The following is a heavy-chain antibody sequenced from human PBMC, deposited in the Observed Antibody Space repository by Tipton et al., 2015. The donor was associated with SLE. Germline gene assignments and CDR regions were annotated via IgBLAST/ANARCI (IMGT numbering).Heavy chain of an antibody. V-gene: IGHV4-59*01. Sequence: TLSLTCTVSGGSISSYFWSWIRQPPGKGLEWIGYIYYSGSTNYNPSLKSRVTISIDTSKNQFSLKVSSVTAADTAVYYCARGRLGDSQHHFDYWGQGTLVTVSS. CDR2: IYYSGST. J-gene: IGHJ4*02. CDR3: ARGRLGDSQHHFDY. D-gene: IGHD1-26*01. CDR1: GGSISSYF.